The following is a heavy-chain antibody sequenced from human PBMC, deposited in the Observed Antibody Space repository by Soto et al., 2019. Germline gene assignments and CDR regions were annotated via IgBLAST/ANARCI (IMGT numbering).Heavy chain of an antibody. CDR1: GFTFNYYD. CDR2: ISDTGRDT. V-gene: IGHV3-23*01. J-gene: IGHJ4*02. D-gene: IGHD3-16*01. CDR3: ATSSERLSLVTLGGLIPLGFDY. Sequence: EAQLLESGVGLVQPGGSLRLSCVASGFTFNYYDVTWVRRAPGKGLDWVSTISDTGRDTYFRDSVRGRFSISRDKSRNAVFLQMHSLTVADTALYYCATSSERLSLVTLGGLIPLGFDYWGQGILVTVSS.